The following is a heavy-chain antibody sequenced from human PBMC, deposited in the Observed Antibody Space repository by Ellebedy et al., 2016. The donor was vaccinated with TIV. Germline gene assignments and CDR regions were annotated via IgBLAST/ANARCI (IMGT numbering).Heavy chain of an antibody. V-gene: IGHV3-30*02. D-gene: IGHD3-10*01. Sequence: GESLKISCAASGFTFSAYGMHWVRQAPGKGLEWVTYIRYDGSNKYYADSVKGRFTISRDNSKKTLFLEMNSLRAEDTAIYYCAGLWFGDSPRDNSDYWGRGTLVTGSS. CDR1: GFTFSAYG. CDR3: AGLWFGDSPRDNSDY. J-gene: IGHJ4*02. CDR2: IRYDGSNK.